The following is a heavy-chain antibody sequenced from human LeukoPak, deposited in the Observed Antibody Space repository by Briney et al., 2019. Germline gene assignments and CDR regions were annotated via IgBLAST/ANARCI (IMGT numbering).Heavy chain of an antibody. CDR1: GFTFSSYA. Sequence: GGSLRLSCAASGFTFSSYAMHWVRQAPGKGLEWVAVISYDGSNKYYADSVKGRFTISRDNSKNTLYLQMNSLRAEDTAVYYCAKDPLGYCSSTSCSGMDVWGQGTTVTVSS. V-gene: IGHV3-30-3*01. D-gene: IGHD2-2*01. CDR3: AKDPLGYCSSTSCSGMDV. J-gene: IGHJ6*02. CDR2: ISYDGSNK.